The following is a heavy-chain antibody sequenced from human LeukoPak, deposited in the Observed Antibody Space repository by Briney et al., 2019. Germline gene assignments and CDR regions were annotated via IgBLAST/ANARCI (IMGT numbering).Heavy chain of an antibody. Sequence: GGSLRLSCAASGFTFSDYYMSWIRQAPGKGLEWVSYISSSGSTIYYADSVKGRFTISRDNAKNSLHLQMNSLRAEDTAVYYCARDSRRRVVGASSFDYWGQGTLVTVSS. V-gene: IGHV3-11*01. CDR1: GFTFSDYY. D-gene: IGHD1-26*01. CDR3: ARDSRRRVVGASSFDY. CDR2: ISSSGSTI. J-gene: IGHJ4*02.